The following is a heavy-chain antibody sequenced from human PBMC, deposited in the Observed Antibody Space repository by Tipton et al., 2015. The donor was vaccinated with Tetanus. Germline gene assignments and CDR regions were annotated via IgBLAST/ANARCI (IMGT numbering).Heavy chain of an antibody. CDR3: AQDYGGTYSRGAY. V-gene: IGHV3-23*01. D-gene: IGHD1-26*01. CDR1: GFTFSRYA. J-gene: IGHJ4*02. Sequence: SLRLSCAASGFTFSRYAMNWVRQAPGEGLEWVSGIVGSGGITYYADSVKGRFTISRDNSKSTVYLQMDSLRAEDSAVYYCAQDYGGTYSRGAYWGQESLVTVSS. CDR2: IVGSGGIT.